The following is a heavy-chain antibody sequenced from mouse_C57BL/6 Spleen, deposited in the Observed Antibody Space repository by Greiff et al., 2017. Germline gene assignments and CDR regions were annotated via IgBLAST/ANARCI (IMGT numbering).Heavy chain of an antibody. CDR3: ARSGDYDYDRDFAY. D-gene: IGHD2-4*01. CDR2: IPPYSGST. V-gene: IGHV1-64*01. J-gene: IGHJ3*01. Sequence: VPLQPPGAELVKPGASVKLSFKASGYTFTSYWMHWVKQRPGQGLEWIGMIPPYSGSTNYNEKFKSKATLTVDKSSSTAYMQLSSLTSEDSAVYYCARSGDYDYDRDFAYWGQGTLVTVSA. CDR1: GYTFTSYW.